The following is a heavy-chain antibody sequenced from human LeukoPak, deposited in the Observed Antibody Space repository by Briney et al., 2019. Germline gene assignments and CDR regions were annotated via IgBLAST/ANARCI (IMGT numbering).Heavy chain of an antibody. J-gene: IGHJ4*02. D-gene: IGHD3-16*01. Sequence: GGPLRLSCAASGFTFSSYAMSWVRQAPGKGLEWVSAISGSGGSTYYADSVKGRFTISRDNSKNTLYLQMNSLRAEDMAVSYCAKIKFTYFDYWGQGTLVTVSS. CDR1: GFTFSSYA. CDR3: AKIKFTYFDY. V-gene: IGHV3-23*01. CDR2: ISGSGGST.